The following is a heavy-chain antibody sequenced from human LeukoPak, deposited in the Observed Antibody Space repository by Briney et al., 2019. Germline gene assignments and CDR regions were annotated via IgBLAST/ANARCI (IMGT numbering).Heavy chain of an antibody. CDR3: ARAVSSGWYGD. J-gene: IGHJ1*01. V-gene: IGHV3-13*01. CDR2: IGPAGDT. Sequence: GGSLRLSCAASGFTFRSYDMRWVRQATGKGLEWVSAIGPAGDTYYPGSVKGRFTISRENAKNSLYLQMNSLRAGDTAVYYCARAVSSGWYGDRGQGTLVTVSS. D-gene: IGHD6-19*01. CDR1: GFTFRSYD.